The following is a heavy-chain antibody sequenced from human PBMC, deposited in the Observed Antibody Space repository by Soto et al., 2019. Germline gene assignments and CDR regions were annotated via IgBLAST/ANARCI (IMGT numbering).Heavy chain of an antibody. D-gene: IGHD3-22*01. J-gene: IGHJ4*02. CDR2: IFDSGTT. CDR3: ARQPLESSDDFDY. Sequence: TLSLTCTVSGGSITSDYSCWIWIRQPPGEGLEWIGHIFDSGTTDYNPSLKSRVTISVDSSRIHFSLKLISVTAADTAVYYCARQPLESSDDFDYWGQGTLVTVS. V-gene: IGHV4-30-4*01. CDR1: GGSITSDYSC.